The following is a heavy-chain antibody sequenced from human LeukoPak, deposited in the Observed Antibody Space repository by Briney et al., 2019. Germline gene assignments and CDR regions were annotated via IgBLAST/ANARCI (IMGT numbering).Heavy chain of an antibody. CDR1: GGSISSYY. CDR3: ARGMGFWSGYVVY. Sequence: PSETLSLTCTVSGGSISSYYWSWIRQPPGKGLEWIGEINHSGSTNYNPSLKSRVTISVDTSKNRFSLKLSSVTAADTAVYYCARGMGFWSGYVVYWGQGTLVTVSS. D-gene: IGHD3-3*01. V-gene: IGHV4-34*01. CDR2: INHSGST. J-gene: IGHJ4*02.